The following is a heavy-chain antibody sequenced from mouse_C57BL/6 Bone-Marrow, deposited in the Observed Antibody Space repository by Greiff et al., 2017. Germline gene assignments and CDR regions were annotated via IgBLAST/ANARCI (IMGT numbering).Heavy chain of an antibody. CDR2: ISNGGGST. V-gene: IGHV5-12*01. CDR1: GFTFSDYY. Sequence: EVQRVESGGGLVQPGGSLKLSCAASGFTFSDYYMYWVRQTPEKRLEWVAYISNGGGSTYYPDTVKGRFTISRDNATNTLYLQMRRMKSEDTAMYYCARQNYYGRSYYAMDYWGQGTSVTVSS. CDR3: ARQNYYGRSYYAMDY. D-gene: IGHD1-1*01. J-gene: IGHJ4*01.